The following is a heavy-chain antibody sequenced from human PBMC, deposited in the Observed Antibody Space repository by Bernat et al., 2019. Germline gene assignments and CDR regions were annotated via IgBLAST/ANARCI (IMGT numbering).Heavy chain of an antibody. D-gene: IGHD3-16*01. J-gene: IGHJ4*02. Sequence: EVQLVESGGGLVQPGGSLRLSCAASGFTFSSYWMSWVRQAPGKGLEWVANIKQDGSEKYYVDSVKGRFTISRDNAKNSLYLQMNSLRDEDTAVYYCARAGERYGDYYDYWGQGTLVTVSS. CDR2: IKQDGSEK. CDR1: GFTFSSYW. V-gene: IGHV3-7*03. CDR3: ARAGERYGDYYDY.